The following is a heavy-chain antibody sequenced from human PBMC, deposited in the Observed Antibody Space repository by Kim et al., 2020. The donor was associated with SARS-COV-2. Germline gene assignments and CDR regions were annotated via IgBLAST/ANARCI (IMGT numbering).Heavy chain of an antibody. CDR2: IIPILGIA. CDR1: GGTFSSYA. CDR3: ARVAQASNQLPGDWFDP. V-gene: IGHV1-69*04. Sequence: SVKVSCKASGGTFSSYAISWVRQAPGQGLEWMGRIIPILGIANYAQKFQGRVTITADKSTSTAYMELSSLRSEDTAVYYCARVAQASNQLPGDWFDPWGQGTLVTVSS. D-gene: IGHD1-7*01. J-gene: IGHJ5*02.